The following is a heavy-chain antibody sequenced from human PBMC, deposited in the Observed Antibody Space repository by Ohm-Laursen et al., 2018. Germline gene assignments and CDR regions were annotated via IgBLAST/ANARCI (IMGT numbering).Heavy chain of an antibody. V-gene: IGHV2-70*04. Sequence: STQPLTLTCTFSGLSLNANGLRVSWIRQPPGKAPEWLARIDWDDDKFYSTSLKTRLTISKDTSKNQVVLTMTNMDPADTATYYCARATTVTTGVGSDVWGQGTTVTVSS. D-gene: IGHD4-17*01. CDR1: GLSLNANGLR. CDR2: IDWDDDK. CDR3: ARATTVTTGVGSDV. J-gene: IGHJ6*02.